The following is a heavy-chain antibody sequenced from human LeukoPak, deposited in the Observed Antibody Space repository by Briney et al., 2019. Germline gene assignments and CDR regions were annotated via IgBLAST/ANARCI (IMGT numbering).Heavy chain of an antibody. V-gene: IGHV3-7*04. CDR3: TRVGYIDEGIDY. J-gene: IGHJ4*02. CDR2: IKQDGSKK. Sequence: GGSLRLSCAASGFTFNTYWMSWVRQAPGKGLEWVANIKQDGSKKSYVDSVKGRFTISRDNAKNSLYLQMNSLRAEDTAIYYCTRVGYIDEGIDYWGQGTLVTASS. CDR1: GFTFNTYW. D-gene: IGHD5-24*01.